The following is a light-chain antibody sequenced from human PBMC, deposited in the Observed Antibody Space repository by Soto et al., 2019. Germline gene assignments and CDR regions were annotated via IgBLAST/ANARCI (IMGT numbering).Light chain of an antibody. V-gene: IGKV4-1*01. Sequence: DIVMTQSPDSLAVSLGERATINCKSSQSILYSSNNKNYLAWYQQKPGQRPKLLIYWASTRESGVPERFSGSGSGTDFTLTISSLQAEDAAVYYCLQYYTTPEAFGQGTKVEIK. CDR1: QSILYSSNNKNY. J-gene: IGKJ1*01. CDR3: LQYYTTPEA. CDR2: WAS.